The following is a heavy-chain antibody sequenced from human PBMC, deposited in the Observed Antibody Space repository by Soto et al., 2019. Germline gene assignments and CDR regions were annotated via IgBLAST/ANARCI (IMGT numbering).Heavy chain of an antibody. Sequence: PSETLSLTCTVSGGSVSSGSYYWSWIRQPPGKGLEWIGYIYYSGSTNYNPSLKSRVTISVDTSKNQFSLKLSSVTAADTAVYYCARGSSSWYPNYFDYWGQGTLVTVS. V-gene: IGHV4-61*01. D-gene: IGHD6-13*01. J-gene: IGHJ4*02. CDR1: GGSVSSGSYY. CDR3: ARGSSSWYPNYFDY. CDR2: IYYSGST.